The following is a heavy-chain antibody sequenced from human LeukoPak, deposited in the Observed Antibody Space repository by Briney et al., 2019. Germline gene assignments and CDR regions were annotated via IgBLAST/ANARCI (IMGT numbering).Heavy chain of an antibody. CDR1: GGSFSNYY. V-gene: IGHV4-34*01. CDR3: ARRWNYGRNYYIDV. J-gene: IGHJ6*03. D-gene: IGHD1-7*01. Sequence: SETLSLTCAVYGGSFSNYYWSWIRQSPGMGLEWIGEINDSGTINYNPSLMSRVTISVDKSKNQFSLKLSSVTAADRAVYYCARRWNYGRNYYIDVWGKGATVSVSS. CDR2: INDSGTI.